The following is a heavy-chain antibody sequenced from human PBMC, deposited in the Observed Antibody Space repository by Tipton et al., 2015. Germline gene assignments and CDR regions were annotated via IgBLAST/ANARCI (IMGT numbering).Heavy chain of an antibody. J-gene: IGHJ4*02. CDR3: ARGRTYSDY. V-gene: IGHV3-7*04. CDR2: INQDGTEK. CDR1: GFLFNTYC. Sequence: GSLRLSCAASGFLFNTYCMTWVRQAPGKGLEWVANINQDGTEKFYVDSVKGRFTISRDNAKNSLYLQMNFLRDEDTAVFYCARGRTYSDYWGQGTLVTVSS.